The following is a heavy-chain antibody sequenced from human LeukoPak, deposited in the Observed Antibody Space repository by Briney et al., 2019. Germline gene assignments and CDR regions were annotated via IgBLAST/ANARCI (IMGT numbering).Heavy chain of an antibody. V-gene: IGHV1-18*01. CDR2: ISAYNGNT. D-gene: IGHD3-16*01. Sequence: ASVKVSCKASGYTFTSYGISWVRQAPGQGLEWMGWISAYNGNTNYAQKLQGRVTMNTDTSTSTAYMELRSLRSDDTAVYYCARDPHHNLISGTLGAYWGQGTLVTVSS. CDR3: ARDPHHNLISGTLGAY. CDR1: GYTFTSYG. J-gene: IGHJ4*02.